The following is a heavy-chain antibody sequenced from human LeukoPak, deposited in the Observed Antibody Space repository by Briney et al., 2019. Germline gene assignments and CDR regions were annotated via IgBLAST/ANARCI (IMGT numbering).Heavy chain of an antibody. CDR2: ITWNGADP. CDR3: TKSSSAAPGILSSSQDH. Sequence: AGGSLRLSCVASGFALDDYAMHWVRQAPGKGLEWVSGITWNGADPLYADSVKGRFIISRDNAKNTLFLQMNGLRREDTAFYFCTKSSSAAPGILSSSQDHWGQGTLVTVSS. J-gene: IGHJ4*02. V-gene: IGHV3-9*01. D-gene: IGHD2/OR15-2a*01. CDR1: GFALDDYA.